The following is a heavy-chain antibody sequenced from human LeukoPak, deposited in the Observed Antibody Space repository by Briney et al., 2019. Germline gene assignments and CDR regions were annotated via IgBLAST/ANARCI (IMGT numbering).Heavy chain of an antibody. Sequence: ASVKVSCRASGYTFTSYGFTWVRQAPGQGLEWMGWINPNSGGTNYAQKFQGWVTMTRDTSISTAYMELSRLRSDDTAVYYCARGGPYYDILTGLPRDYWGQGTLVTVSS. D-gene: IGHD3-9*01. J-gene: IGHJ4*02. V-gene: IGHV1-2*04. CDR3: ARGGPYYDILTGLPRDY. CDR1: GYTFTSYG. CDR2: INPNSGGT.